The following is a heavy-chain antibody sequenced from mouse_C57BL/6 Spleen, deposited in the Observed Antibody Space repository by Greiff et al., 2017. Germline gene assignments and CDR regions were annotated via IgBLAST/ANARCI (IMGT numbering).Heavy chain of an antibody. Sequence: QVQLQQPGAELVMPGASVKLSCKASGYTFTSYWMHWVKQRPGQGLEWIGEIDPSDSYTNYNQKFKGKSTLTVDKSASTAYMQLSSLTSEDSAVYCCARCGSRRYLDYWGQGTTLTVSS. CDR2: IDPSDSYT. D-gene: IGHD1-1*01. V-gene: IGHV1-69*01. CDR1: GYTFTSYW. CDR3: ARCGSRRYLDY. J-gene: IGHJ2*01.